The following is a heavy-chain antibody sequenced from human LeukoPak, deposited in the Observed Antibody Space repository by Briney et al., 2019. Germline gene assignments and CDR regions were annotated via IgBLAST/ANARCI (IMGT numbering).Heavy chain of an antibody. V-gene: IGHV4-30-4*08. CDR1: GDSISSRDYY. J-gene: IGHJ4*02. CDR3: ARTPRRTRELDY. CDR2: IYYSGST. Sequence: SETLSLTCTVSGDSISSRDYYWSWIRQPPGKGLEWIGYIYYSGSTNYNPSLKSRVTISVGTSKNQFSLKLSSVTAADTAVYYCARTPRRTRELDYWGQGTLVTVSS.